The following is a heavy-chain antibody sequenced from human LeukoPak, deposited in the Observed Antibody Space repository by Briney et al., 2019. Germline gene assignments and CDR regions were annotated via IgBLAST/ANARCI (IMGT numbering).Heavy chain of an antibody. Sequence: GGSLRLSCAASGFTFSDYWMSWVRQAPGKGLEWVANIKQNGSEKDYVDSVKGRFTISRDNARNSLFLQMNSLRAEDTAVYYCARDLRGVNYWGQGTLVTVSS. J-gene: IGHJ4*02. D-gene: IGHD3-10*01. CDR1: GFTFSDYW. CDR3: ARDLRGVNY. V-gene: IGHV3-7*01. CDR2: IKQNGSEK.